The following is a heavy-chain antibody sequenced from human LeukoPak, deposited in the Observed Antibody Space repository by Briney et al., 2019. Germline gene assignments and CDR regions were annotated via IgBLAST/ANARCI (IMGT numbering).Heavy chain of an antibody. Sequence: SETLSLTCTVSGVSISSYYWSWIRQPPGKGLEWIGYIYYSGSTNYNPSLKSRVTISVDTSKNQFSLKLSSVTAADTAVYYCARGAVAGTIDYWGQGTLVTVSS. V-gene: IGHV4-59*01. CDR2: IYYSGST. CDR1: GVSISSYY. CDR3: ARGAVAGTIDY. J-gene: IGHJ4*02. D-gene: IGHD6-19*01.